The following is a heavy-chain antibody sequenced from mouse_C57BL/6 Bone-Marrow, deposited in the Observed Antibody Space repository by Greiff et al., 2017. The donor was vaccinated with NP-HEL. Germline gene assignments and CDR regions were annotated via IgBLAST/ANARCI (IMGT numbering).Heavy chain of an antibody. CDR2: INPSSGYT. CDR1: GYTFTSYT. V-gene: IGHV1-4*01. Sequence: QVQLQQSGAELARPGASVKMSCKASGYTFTSYTMHWVKQRPGQGLEWIGYINPSSGYTKYNQKFKDKATLTADKSSSTAYMQLSSLTSEDSAVYYGARADYSYWYFDVWGTGTTVTVTA. J-gene: IGHJ1*03. CDR3: ARADYSYWYFDV. D-gene: IGHD2-12*01.